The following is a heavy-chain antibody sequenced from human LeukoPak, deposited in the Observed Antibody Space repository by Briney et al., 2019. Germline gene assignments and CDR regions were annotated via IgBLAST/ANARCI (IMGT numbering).Heavy chain of an antibody. CDR3: ARDRYCSGGSCRDRTNYYYYYGMDV. CDR2: IYYSGST. J-gene: IGHJ6*02. Sequence: SETQSLTCTVSGGSISSYYWSWIRQPPGKGLEWIGYIYYSGSTNYNPSLKSRVTISVDTSKNQFSLKLSSVTAADTAVYYCARDRYCSGGSCRDRTNYYYYYGMDVWGQGTTVTVSS. CDR1: GGSISSYY. D-gene: IGHD2-15*01. V-gene: IGHV4-59*01.